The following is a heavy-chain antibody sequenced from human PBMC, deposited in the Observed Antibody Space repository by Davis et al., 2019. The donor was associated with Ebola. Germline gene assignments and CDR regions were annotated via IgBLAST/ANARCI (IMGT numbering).Heavy chain of an antibody. CDR3: ARRGGRRSNYENWFDL. J-gene: IGHJ5*02. V-gene: IGHV5-51*01. Sequence: PGGSLRLSCKGSGYTFTNYWIGWVRQMPGKGLEWMGIIYPGDSDIRYSPSFQGQVTISADKSISTAYLQWSSLKASDTAIYYCARRGGRRSNYENWFDLWGQGTLVTVSS. D-gene: IGHD3-3*01. CDR2: IYPGDSDI. CDR1: GYTFTNYW.